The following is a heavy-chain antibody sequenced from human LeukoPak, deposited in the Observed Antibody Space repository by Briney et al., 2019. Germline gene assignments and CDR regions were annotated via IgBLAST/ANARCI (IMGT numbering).Heavy chain of an antibody. J-gene: IGHJ3*02. V-gene: IGHV4-34*01. Sequence: SETLSLTCAVYGGSFSGYYWSWIRQPPGKGLEWIGEINHSGSTNYNPSLKSRVAISVDTSKNQFSLKLSSVTAADTAVYYCARSLYYYGSDSFDIWGQGTMVTVSS. D-gene: IGHD3-10*01. CDR3: ARSLYYYGSDSFDI. CDR1: GGSFSGYY. CDR2: INHSGST.